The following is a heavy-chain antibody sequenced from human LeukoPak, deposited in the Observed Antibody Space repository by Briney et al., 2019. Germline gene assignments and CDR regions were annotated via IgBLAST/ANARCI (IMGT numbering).Heavy chain of an antibody. Sequence: GGSLRLSCAASGFTFSSYAMSWVRQAPGKGLEWVSAISGSGGSTSYADSVKGRFTISRDNAKNTLYLQMNSLRAEDTAVYYCARLYSSSWEVDYYYYMDVWGKGTTVTVSS. CDR2: ISGSGGST. D-gene: IGHD6-13*01. J-gene: IGHJ6*03. V-gene: IGHV3-23*01. CDR1: GFTFSSYA. CDR3: ARLYSSSWEVDYYYYMDV.